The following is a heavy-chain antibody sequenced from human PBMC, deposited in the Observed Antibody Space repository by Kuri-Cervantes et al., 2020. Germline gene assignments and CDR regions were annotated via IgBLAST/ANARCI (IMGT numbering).Heavy chain of an antibody. D-gene: IGHD7-27*01. CDR1: GGSINRYY. CDR3: ARAGKLGRGFDY. Sequence: SETLSLTCTVSGGSINRYYWSWIRQPPGKGLEWIGHISYSGSTNYNPSLKSRLTISVDKSKNQFSLKLTSVTAADTAVYFCARAGKLGRGFDYWGQGTLVTVSS. CDR2: ISYSGST. J-gene: IGHJ4*02. V-gene: IGHV4-59*12.